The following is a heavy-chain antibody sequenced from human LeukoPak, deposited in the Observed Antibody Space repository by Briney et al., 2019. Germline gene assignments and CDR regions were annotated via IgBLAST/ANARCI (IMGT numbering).Heavy chain of an antibody. CDR2: ISSSGSTI. V-gene: IGHV3-48*03. Sequence: GGSLRLSCAASGFTFSSYEMNWVRQAPGKGLEWVSYISSSGSTIYYADSVKGRFTISRDNAKNSLYLQMNSLRAEDTAVYYCARVYSSGWYDGASWFDPWGQGTLVTVSS. J-gene: IGHJ5*02. CDR3: ARVYSSGWYDGASWFDP. D-gene: IGHD6-19*01. CDR1: GFTFSSYE.